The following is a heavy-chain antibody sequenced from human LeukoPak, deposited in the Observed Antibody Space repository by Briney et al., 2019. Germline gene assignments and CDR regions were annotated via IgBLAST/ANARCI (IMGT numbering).Heavy chain of an antibody. CDR1: GGSISSGDYS. CDR2: IHPSGNT. V-gene: IGHV4-30-2*01. CDR3: ARADFQH. Sequence: SETLSLTCAVSGGSISSGDYSWGWIRQPPGKGLEWIGYIHPSGNTYYNPSLKSRVTISVDRSKNQFSLKLSSVTAADTAIYYCARADFQHWGQGTLATVSS. J-gene: IGHJ1*01.